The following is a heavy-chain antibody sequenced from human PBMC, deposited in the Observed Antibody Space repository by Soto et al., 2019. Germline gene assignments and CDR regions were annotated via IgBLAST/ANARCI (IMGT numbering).Heavy chain of an antibody. CDR2: IYHGGTT. D-gene: IGHD6-19*01. Sequence: SETLSLTCTVSGDSISSGSYWGWIRQPPGERPEWIASIYHGGTTFYNPSLKSRISISVDTSKDQFSLRLTSVTAADTATYYCARVHVMVVAGSTFDYWGPGTLVTVSS. CDR1: GDSISSGSY. J-gene: IGHJ4*03. CDR3: ARVHVMVVAGSTFDY. V-gene: IGHV4-38-2*02.